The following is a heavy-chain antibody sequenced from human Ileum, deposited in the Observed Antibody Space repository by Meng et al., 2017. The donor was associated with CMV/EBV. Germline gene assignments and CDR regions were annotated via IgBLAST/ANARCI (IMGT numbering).Heavy chain of an antibody. J-gene: IGHJ4*02. V-gene: IGHV7-4-1*02. CDR1: GYTFTSNN. Sequence: CKAAGYTFTSNNLIWVRQAPGQGPEWMGWINTNTGNPTYARDFTGRFVFSVDTSVTTAYLQISSLKAEDTAVYYCARDGLNERYFDYWGQGTLVTVSS. CDR3: ARDGLNERYFDY. CDR2: INTNTGNP.